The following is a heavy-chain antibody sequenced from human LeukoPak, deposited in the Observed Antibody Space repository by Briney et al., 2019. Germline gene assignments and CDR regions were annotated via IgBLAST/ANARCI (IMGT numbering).Heavy chain of an antibody. CDR1: GYTFTSYG. Sequence: GASVKVSCKASGYTFTSYGISWVRQASGQGLEWMGWISAYNGNTNYAQKLQGRVTMTTDTSTSTAYMELRSLRSDDTAVYYCARRPPGGYGDYSGYYYMDVWGKGTTVTVSS. CDR2: ISAYNGNT. J-gene: IGHJ6*03. D-gene: IGHD4-17*01. CDR3: ARRPPGGYGDYSGYYYMDV. V-gene: IGHV1-18*01.